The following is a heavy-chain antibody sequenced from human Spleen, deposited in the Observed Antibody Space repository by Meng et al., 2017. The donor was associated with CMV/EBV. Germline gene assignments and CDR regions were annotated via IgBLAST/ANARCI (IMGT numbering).Heavy chain of an antibody. CDR2: IIPMFNIV. CDR1: GDTFNNYP. D-gene: IGHD1-7*01. J-gene: IGHJ5*02. CDR3: ARSLSGSGTQPWFDP. V-gene: IGHV1-69*10. Sequence: SVQVSCKASGDTFNNYPITWVRQAPGQWLEWMGEIIPMFNIVNYAQKFQGRVTITADRSTSTAYMELTSLRSDDTAMYYCARSLSGSGTQPWFDPWGQGTLVTVSS.